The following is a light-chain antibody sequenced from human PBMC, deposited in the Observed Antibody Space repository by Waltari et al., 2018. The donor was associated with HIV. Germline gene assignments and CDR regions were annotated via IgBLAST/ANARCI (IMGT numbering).Light chain of an antibody. J-gene: IGLJ2*01. CDR2: HFN. V-gene: IGLV2-11*01. CDR3: CAYAGSHILGL. Sequence: QSALTHPRSVSGSPGQSVTISCTGPISDVGAYNYISCYQQHPGKAPKFLIYHFNKRPSGVPDRFSGARSGNTASLTISGLQAEDDADYYCCAYAGSHILGLFSGGTKLTVL. CDR1: ISDVGAYNY.